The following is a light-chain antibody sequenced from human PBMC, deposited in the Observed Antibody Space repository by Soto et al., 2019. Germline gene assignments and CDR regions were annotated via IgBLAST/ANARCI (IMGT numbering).Light chain of an antibody. J-gene: IGLJ1*01. V-gene: IGLV2-23*02. CDR2: EVS. CDR3: CSYAGSSSL. Sequence: QSVLTQPASVSGAPGQSITISCTGTSSDVGSYNLVSWYQQHPGKAPKLMIYEVSKRPSGVSNRFSGSKSGNTASLTISGLQAEDEADYNCCSYAGSSSLFGTGTKVTVL. CDR1: SSDVGSYNL.